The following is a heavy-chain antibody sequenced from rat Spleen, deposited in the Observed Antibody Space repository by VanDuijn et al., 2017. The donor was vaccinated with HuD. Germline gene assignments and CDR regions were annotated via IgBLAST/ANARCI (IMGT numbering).Heavy chain of an antibody. V-gene: IGHV5-29*01. Sequence: EVHLVESDGGLVQPGGSLNLSCVASGFTFSDYAMAWVRQAPTKGLEWVATISYDGSSTYYRDSVKGRFTISRDDAKNTQYLQMDSLRSEDTAIYYCTRQRGDGSYHGGLDYWGQGVMVTVSS. CDR2: ISYDGSST. CDR1: GFTFSDYA. D-gene: IGHD1-12*01. CDR3: TRQRGDGSYHGGLDY. J-gene: IGHJ2*01.